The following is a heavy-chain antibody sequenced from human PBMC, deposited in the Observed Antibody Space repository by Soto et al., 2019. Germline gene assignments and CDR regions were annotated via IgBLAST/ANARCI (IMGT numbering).Heavy chain of an antibody. CDR3: ARHHGPTTSETWFDP. J-gene: IGHJ5*02. CDR1: GYTFFTYD. V-gene: IGHV1-18*01. Sequence: QVHLVQSGVEVKTPGASVKVSCQASGYTFFTYDISWVRQAPGQGLELMGWISTYSGDTKYAQKFQGRVTMTTDTSTTTAYLELRSLRSDDTAVYYCARHHGPTTSETWFDPWGQGTLVSVSS. CDR2: ISTYSGDT. D-gene: IGHD5-12*01.